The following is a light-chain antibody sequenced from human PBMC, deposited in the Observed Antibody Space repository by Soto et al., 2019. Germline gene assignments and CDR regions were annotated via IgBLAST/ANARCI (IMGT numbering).Light chain of an antibody. J-gene: IGKJ1*01. CDR2: GTS. Sequence: AYVGSSVTITCRASQGISNFLAWYQQKPGKAPNLLIYGTSSLQNGVPSRFGGSGSGTDFTLIISSLQREDFATYYCQQSYSSSWTFGQGTKVDIK. CDR1: QGISNF. V-gene: IGKV1-39*01. CDR3: QQSYSSSWT.